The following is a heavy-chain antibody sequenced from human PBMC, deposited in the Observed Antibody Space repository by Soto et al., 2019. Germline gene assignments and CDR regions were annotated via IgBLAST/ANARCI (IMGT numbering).Heavy chain of an antibody. J-gene: IGHJ4*02. Sequence: PSETLSLTFTVSGGSSSRYYWVGIGQRPGKGLEWIGYIYYSGSTNYNPSLKSRVTISVDTSKNQFSLKLSSVTAADTAVYYCARVGSPELELDYWGQGTLVTVSS. CDR2: IYYSGST. CDR1: GGSSSRYY. V-gene: IGHV4-59*01. D-gene: IGHD1-7*01. CDR3: ARVGSPELELDY.